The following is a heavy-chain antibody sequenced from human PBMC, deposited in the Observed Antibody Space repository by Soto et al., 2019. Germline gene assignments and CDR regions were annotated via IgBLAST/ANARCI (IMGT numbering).Heavy chain of an antibody. V-gene: IGHV1-18*04. CDR1: GYTFTSYG. Sequence: QVQLVQSGAEVKKPGASVKVSCKASGYTFTSYGISWVRQAPGQGLEWMGWISAYNGNTNYAQKLQGRDTMTTDTSTSTAYMELRSLRSDDTAVYYCARGDYGDYTTADYYYYYGMDVWGQGTTVTVSS. J-gene: IGHJ6*02. D-gene: IGHD4-17*01. CDR3: ARGDYGDYTTADYYYYYGMDV. CDR2: ISAYNGNT.